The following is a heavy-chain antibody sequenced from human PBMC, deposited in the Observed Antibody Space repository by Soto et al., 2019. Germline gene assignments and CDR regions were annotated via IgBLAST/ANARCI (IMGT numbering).Heavy chain of an antibody. CDR2: INPTDSET. CDR3: ASPTMTSTSFYCAGPPSYYYDSSGSTV. Sequence: GESLKISCKTSGHRFTTYWISWVRQMPGKGLEYMGKINPTDSETNYSPSFEGHVTFSVDRSTSTAYVRWNSLKASDTAMYYCASPTMTSTSFYCAGPPSYYYDSSGSTVWGQGTTVTVSS. V-gene: IGHV5-10-1*01. D-gene: IGHD3-22*01. CDR1: GHRFTTYW. J-gene: IGHJ6*02.